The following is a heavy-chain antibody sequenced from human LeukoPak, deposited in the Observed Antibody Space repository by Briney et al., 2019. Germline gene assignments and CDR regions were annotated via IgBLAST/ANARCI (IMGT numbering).Heavy chain of an antibody. CDR3: ARDRKGDYDIADY. V-gene: IGHV1-2*02. D-gene: IGHD4-17*01. CDR2: INPNSGGT. CDR1: GYTFTGYY. J-gene: IGHJ4*02. Sequence: GASVKVSCKASGYTFTGYYMHWVRQAPGQGLEWMGWINPNSGGTNDVHKFQGRVTMSRDTSISTVYMELSGLGFDDTAIYYCARDRKGDYDIADYWGQGTLVTVSP.